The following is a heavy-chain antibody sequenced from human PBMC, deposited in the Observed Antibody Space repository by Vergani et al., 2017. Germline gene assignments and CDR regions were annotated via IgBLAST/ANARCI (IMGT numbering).Heavy chain of an antibody. CDR1: GYTFSNYY. D-gene: IGHD2-21*01. CDR2: INPSGGHT. V-gene: IGHV1-46*03. Sequence: QVQAVQSGAEVKKSGASVKVPCKTSGYTFSNYYMHWVRQAPGQGLEWMGIINPSGGHTNYAQKFQGRVTMTRDTSTSTVYMELGSLRSEDTGIYYCASGDCAMWGGYGYWGQGTLVTVSA. CDR3: ASGDCAMWGGYGY. J-gene: IGHJ4*02.